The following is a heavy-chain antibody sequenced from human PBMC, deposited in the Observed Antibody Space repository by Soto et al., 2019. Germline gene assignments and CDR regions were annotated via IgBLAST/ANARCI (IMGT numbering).Heavy chain of an antibody. CDR2: ISYDGSNK. Sequence: PGGSLRLSCAASGFTFSSYGMHWVRQAPGKGLGWVAVISYDGSNKYYADSVKGRFTISRDNSTSTLYLQMNSLRAEDTAVYYCAEEFITIFGVAPYYYGMDVWGQGTTVTVSS. CDR3: AEEFITIFGVAPYYYGMDV. J-gene: IGHJ6*02. V-gene: IGHV3-30*18. CDR1: GFTFSSYG. D-gene: IGHD3-3*01.